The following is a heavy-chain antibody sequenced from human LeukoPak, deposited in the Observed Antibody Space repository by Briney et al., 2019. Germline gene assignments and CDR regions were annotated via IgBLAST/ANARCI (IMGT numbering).Heavy chain of an antibody. CDR1: GSYISSSRYY. D-gene: IGHD3-16*01. CDR2: TYYSGST. J-gene: IGHJ3*02. Sequence: SETLALLCNVSGSYISSSRYYWGWIHQPPGTGLEWIGSTYYSGSTYYNPSLKSRVTISVDTSKNQFSLKLSPVTAADTAVYYCAKHITFGEPTPDAFDIWDERTMVIVSS. CDR3: AKHITFGEPTPDAFDI. V-gene: IGHV4-39*01.